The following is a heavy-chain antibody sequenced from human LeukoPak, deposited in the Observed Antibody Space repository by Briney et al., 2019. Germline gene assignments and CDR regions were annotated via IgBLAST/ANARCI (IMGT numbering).Heavy chain of an antibody. D-gene: IGHD3-3*01. CDR3: ASSPYDYWSGYYTPGWFDP. Sequence: PSETLSLTCTVSGGSISSYYWNWIRQPPGKGLESIGYIHYSGSTYYNPSLKSRVTISVDTSKNQFSLKLSSVTAADTAVYYCASSPYDYWSGYYTPGWFDPWGQGTLVTVSS. CDR2: IHYSGST. CDR1: GGSISSYY. J-gene: IGHJ5*02. V-gene: IGHV4-59*01.